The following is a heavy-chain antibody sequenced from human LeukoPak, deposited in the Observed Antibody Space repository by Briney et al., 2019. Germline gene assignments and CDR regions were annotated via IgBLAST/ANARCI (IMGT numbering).Heavy chain of an antibody. CDR1: GFTFSSYA. J-gene: IGHJ3*02. CDR3: ARGYYYDSSGPFWLAFDI. V-gene: IGHV4-59*01. CDR2: IYYSGST. Sequence: GSLRLSCAASGFTFSSYAMSWIRQPPGKGLEWIGYIYYSGSTNYNPSLKSRVTISVDTSKNQFSLKLSSVTAADTAVYYCARGYYYDSSGPFWLAFDIWGQGTMVTVS. D-gene: IGHD3-22*01.